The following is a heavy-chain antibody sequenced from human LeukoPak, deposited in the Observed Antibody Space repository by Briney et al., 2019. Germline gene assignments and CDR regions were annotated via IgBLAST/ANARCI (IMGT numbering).Heavy chain of an antibody. CDR3: AINYYGSGSYCNGYMDV. CDR2: IYHSGST. J-gene: IGHJ6*03. V-gene: IGHV4-38-2*01. D-gene: IGHD3-10*01. Sequence: PSETLSLTCAVSGYSISIGYYWGWIRQPPGKGLEWIGSIYHSGSTYYNPSLKSRVTISVDTSKNQFSLKLSSVTAADTAVYYCAINYYGSGSYCNGYMDVWGKGTTVTVSS. CDR1: GYSISIGYY.